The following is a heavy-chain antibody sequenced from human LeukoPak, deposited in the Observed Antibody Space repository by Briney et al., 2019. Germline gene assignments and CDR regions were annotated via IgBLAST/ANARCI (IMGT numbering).Heavy chain of an antibody. CDR1: GDSVSSSSYY. D-gene: IGHD1/OR15-1a*01. CDR3: ARANWAGTMFDY. CDR2: IYYSGST. Sequence: SETLSLTCSVSGDSVSSSSYYWSWIRQPPGKGLEWIGYIYYSGSTNYNPSLKSRVTISVDTSKNQFSLKLSSVTAADTAVYYCARANWAGTMFDYWGQGTLVTVSS. J-gene: IGHJ4*02. V-gene: IGHV4-61*01.